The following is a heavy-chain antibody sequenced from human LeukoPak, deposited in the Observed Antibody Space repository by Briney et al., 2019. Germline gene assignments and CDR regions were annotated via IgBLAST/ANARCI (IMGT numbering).Heavy chain of an antibody. CDR3: AKDSHCSSSSCYIEFWFDP. J-gene: IGHJ5*02. Sequence: GGSLRLSCAASGFTFSSYAMSWVRQAPGKGLEWVSAISGSGGSTYYADSVKGRFTISRDNSKNTLYLQMNSLRAEDTAVYYYAKDSHCSSSSCYIEFWFDPWGQGTLVTVSS. D-gene: IGHD2-2*02. V-gene: IGHV3-23*01. CDR1: GFTFSSYA. CDR2: ISGSGGST.